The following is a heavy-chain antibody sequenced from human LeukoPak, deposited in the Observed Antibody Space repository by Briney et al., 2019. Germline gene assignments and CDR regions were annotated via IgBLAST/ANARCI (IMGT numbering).Heavy chain of an antibody. V-gene: IGHV3-48*04. CDR1: GFTFSSYG. D-gene: IGHD5-24*01. J-gene: IGHJ6*03. CDR3: ARDGDREPYMDV. CDR2: ISSSGSTI. Sequence: GGSLRLSCAASGFTFSSYGMHWVRQAPGKGLEWVSYISSSGSTIYYADSVKGRFTISRDNAKNSLYLQMNSLRAEDTAVYYCARDGDREPYMDVWGKGTTVTVSS.